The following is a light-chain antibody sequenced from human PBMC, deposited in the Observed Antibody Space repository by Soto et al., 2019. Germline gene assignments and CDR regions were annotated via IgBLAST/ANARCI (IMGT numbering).Light chain of an antibody. CDR1: QSVSSSY. V-gene: IGKV3-20*01. Sequence: EIVLTQSPGTLSLSPGERATLSCRASQSVSSSYLAWYQQKPGQAPRLLIYATSSRATGIPDRFSGSGSGTDFTVTISRLEPEDFAVDYCQQYGSSPWTFGQGTKVEIK. CDR3: QQYGSSPWT. J-gene: IGKJ1*01. CDR2: ATS.